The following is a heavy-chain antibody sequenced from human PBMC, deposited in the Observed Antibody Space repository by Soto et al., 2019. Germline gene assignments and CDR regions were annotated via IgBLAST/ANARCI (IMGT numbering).Heavy chain of an antibody. D-gene: IGHD6-19*01. CDR1: GGSISSYY. CDR3: ARGEAVAGSLNYYYYYGMDV. Sequence: QVQLQESGPGLVKPSETLSLTCTVSGGSISSYYWSWIRQPAGKGLEWIGRIYTSGSTNYNPSLKSRVPMSVDTSKNQFSLKLSSVTAADTAVYYCARGEAVAGSLNYYYYYGMDVWGQGTTVTVSS. J-gene: IGHJ6*02. CDR2: IYTSGST. V-gene: IGHV4-4*07.